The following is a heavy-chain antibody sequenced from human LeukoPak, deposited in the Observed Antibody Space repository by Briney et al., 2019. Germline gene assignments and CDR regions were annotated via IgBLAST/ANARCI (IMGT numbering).Heavy chain of an antibody. CDR1: GFTFSSYA. CDR2: ISYDGSNK. Sequence: GGSLRLSCAASGFTFSSYAMHWVRQAPGKGLEWVAVISYDGSNKYYADSVKGRFTISRDNAKNSLYLQMNSLRAEDTAVFYCARDREQWLFDYWGQGTLVTVSS. V-gene: IGHV3-30*04. D-gene: IGHD6-19*01. CDR3: ARDREQWLFDY. J-gene: IGHJ4*02.